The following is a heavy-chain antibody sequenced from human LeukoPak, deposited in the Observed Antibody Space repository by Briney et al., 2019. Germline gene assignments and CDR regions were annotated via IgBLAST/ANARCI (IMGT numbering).Heavy chain of an antibody. CDR2: INPNSGGT. Sequence: ASVKVSCKASGYTFTGYYMRWVRQSPGQGLEWMGWINPNSGGTNYAQKFQGRVTMTRDTSISTAYMELSRLRSDDTAVYYCARGVTMIEDYFDYWGQGTLVTVSS. D-gene: IGHD3-22*01. J-gene: IGHJ4*02. CDR3: ARGVTMIEDYFDY. V-gene: IGHV1-2*02. CDR1: GYTFTGYY.